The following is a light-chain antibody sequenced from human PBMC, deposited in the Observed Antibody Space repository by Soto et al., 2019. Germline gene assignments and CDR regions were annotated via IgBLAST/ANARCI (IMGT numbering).Light chain of an antibody. Sequence: EIVLTQSPGTLSLSPGERATLSCRASQTVRSDYFAWYQQKPGQTPRLLIFGVSTRASGIPDRFSGSGSGTDFTLTIIGLEPEDFAIYYCQQRSNWPLTFGGGTKVDIK. J-gene: IGKJ4*01. CDR1: QTVRSDY. CDR3: QQRSNWPLT. CDR2: GVS. V-gene: IGKV3D-20*02.